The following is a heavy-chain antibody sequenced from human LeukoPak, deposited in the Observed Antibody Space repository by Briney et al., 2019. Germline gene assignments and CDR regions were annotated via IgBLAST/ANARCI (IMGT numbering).Heavy chain of an antibody. J-gene: IGHJ4*02. D-gene: IGHD6-19*01. CDR3: ARMMLRSGPFDY. V-gene: IGHV3-11*03. CDR2: ISSSSSYT. Sequence: PGGSLRLSCAASGFTFSDYYMSWIRQAPGKGLEWVSYISSSSSYTNYADSVKGRFTISRDNAKNSLYLQMNSLRAEATAVYYCARMMLRSGPFDYWGQGTLVTVSS. CDR1: GFTFSDYY.